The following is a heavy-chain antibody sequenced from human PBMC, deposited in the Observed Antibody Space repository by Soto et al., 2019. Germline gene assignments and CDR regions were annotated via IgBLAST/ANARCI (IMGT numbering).Heavy chain of an antibody. V-gene: IGHV2-5*01. D-gene: IGHD5-18*01. CDR1: GFSLSTSGVG. CDR3: APETATPSYGYWCDC. CDR2: IYWSDDK. J-gene: IGHJ4*02. Sequence: SGPTLVNPTQTLTLTCTFSGFSLSTSGVGVGWIRQPPGKALEWLALIYWSDDKRYSPSLKSRLTITEDTSKNQVVLTMSYVTAVDTAVYYCAPETATPSYGYWCDCWGEGT.